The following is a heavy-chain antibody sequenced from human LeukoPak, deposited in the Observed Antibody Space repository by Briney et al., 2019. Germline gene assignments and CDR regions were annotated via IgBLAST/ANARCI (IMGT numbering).Heavy chain of an antibody. CDR3: ARHSEHSGYEDFDY. CDR1: GYIFSTYW. J-gene: IGHJ4*02. V-gene: IGHV5-51*01. Sequence: GASLKISCHGSGYIFSTYWIGWVRQMPGKGLEWIGIIYPGDSDTRYNPSFQGQVTISADRSNNTFYLQWSSLKASDTAMYYCARHSEHSGYEDFDYWGQGTLVTVSS. D-gene: IGHD5-12*01. CDR2: IYPGDSDT.